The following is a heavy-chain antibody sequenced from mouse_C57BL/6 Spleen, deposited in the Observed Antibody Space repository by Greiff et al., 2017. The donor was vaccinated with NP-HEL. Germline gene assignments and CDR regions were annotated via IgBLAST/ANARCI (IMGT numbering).Heavy chain of an antibody. CDR2: IDPANGNT. Sequence: VQLKESVAELVRPGASVKLSCTASGFNIKNTYMHWVKQRPEQGLAWIGRIDPANGNTKYAPKFQGKATITADTSSNTAYLQLSSLTSEDTAIYYCAFGYSNWNWYFDVWGTGTTVTVSS. CDR3: AFGYSNWNWYFDV. J-gene: IGHJ1*03. CDR1: GFNIKNTY. V-gene: IGHV14-3*01. D-gene: IGHD2-5*01.